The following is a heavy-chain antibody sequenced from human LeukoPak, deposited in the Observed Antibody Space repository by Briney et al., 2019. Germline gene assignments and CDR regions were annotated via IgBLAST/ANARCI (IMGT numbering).Heavy chain of an antibody. CDR2: ISGSGGST. Sequence: GGSLRLSCADSGFTFSSYAMSWVRQAPGKGLEWVSAISGSGGSTYYADSVKGRFTISRDNSKNTLYLQMNSLRAEDTAVYYCAKDGYCSSTSCSYNWFDPWGQGTLVTVSS. V-gene: IGHV3-23*01. CDR1: GFTFSSYA. CDR3: AKDGYCSSTSCSYNWFDP. D-gene: IGHD2-2*01. J-gene: IGHJ5*02.